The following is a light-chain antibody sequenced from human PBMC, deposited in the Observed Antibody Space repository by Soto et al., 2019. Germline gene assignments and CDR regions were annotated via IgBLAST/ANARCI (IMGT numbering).Light chain of an antibody. CDR1: QCISSY. CDR3: QQLNSYPFT. CDR2: AAS. J-gene: IGKJ4*01. V-gene: IGKV1-9*01. Sequence: DIQLTQSPSFLSASVGDIVTITCRASQCISSYLAWYQQKPGKASKILIYAASTLPSGVTSRFSGSVSGTELTLTISILQPEDFATYYCQQLNSYPFTFGGGTKVEIK.